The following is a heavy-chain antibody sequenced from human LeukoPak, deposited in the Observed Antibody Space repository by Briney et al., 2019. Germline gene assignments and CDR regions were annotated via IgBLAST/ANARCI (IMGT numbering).Heavy chain of an antibody. CDR1: GFAFSSYE. CDR2: ISSSGVTM. Sequence: GGSLRLSCAASGFAFSSYEMNWVRQAPGRGLEWVSYISSSGVTMYDADSVRGRFTISRDNSKNTLYLQMNSLRAEDTAVYYCARNGNWGLAGWGQGTLVTVSS. J-gene: IGHJ4*02. V-gene: IGHV3-48*03. D-gene: IGHD7-27*01. CDR3: ARNGNWGLAG.